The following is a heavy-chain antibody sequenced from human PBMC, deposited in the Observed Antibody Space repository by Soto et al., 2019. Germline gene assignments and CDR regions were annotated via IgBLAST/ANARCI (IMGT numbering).Heavy chain of an antibody. J-gene: IGHJ5*02. Sequence: QVQLVQSGAEVKKPGASVKFSCKAAGYTCTSYGISWVRHAPGQGLEWMGWISAYNGNTNYAQKRQGRVTMTTDTSTSTAYMELRSLRSDDTSVDYCAITLLGGIYQSGGPWGQGTLVTVSS. CDR3: AITLLGGIYQSGGP. CDR2: ISAYNGNT. D-gene: IGHD1-26*01. V-gene: IGHV1-18*04. CDR1: GYTCTSYG.